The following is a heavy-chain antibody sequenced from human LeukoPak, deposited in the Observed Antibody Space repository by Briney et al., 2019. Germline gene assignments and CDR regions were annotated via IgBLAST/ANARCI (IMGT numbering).Heavy chain of an antibody. D-gene: IGHD2-15*01. CDR2: TYYSGST. CDR1: GGSISSHY. V-gene: IGHV4-59*11. Sequence: SETLSLTCTVSGGSISSHYWSWIRQPPGKGLEWIGYTYYSGSTNYNPSLKSRVTISVDTSKNQFSLKLSSVTAADTAVYYCARVVGYCSGGSCYSASPWFDPWGQGTLVTVSS. J-gene: IGHJ5*02. CDR3: ARVVGYCSGGSCYSASPWFDP.